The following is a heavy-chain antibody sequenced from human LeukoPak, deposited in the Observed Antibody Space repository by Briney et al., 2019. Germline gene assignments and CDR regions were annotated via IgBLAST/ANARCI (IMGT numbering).Heavy chain of an antibody. CDR2: ISSTSSYI. V-gene: IGHV3-21*01. CDR3: ARELMGLTMIVVVNPIDY. D-gene: IGHD3-22*01. J-gene: IGHJ4*02. Sequence: GGSLRLSCAASGFTFSSYSMNWVRQAPGKGLEWASSISSTSSYIYYADSVKGRFTISRDNAKNSLFLQMNSLRAEDTAVYYCARELMGLTMIVVVNPIDYWGQGTLVTVSS. CDR1: GFTFSSYS.